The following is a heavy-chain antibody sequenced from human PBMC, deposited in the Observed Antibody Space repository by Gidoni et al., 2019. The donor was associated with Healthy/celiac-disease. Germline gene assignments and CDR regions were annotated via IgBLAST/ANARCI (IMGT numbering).Heavy chain of an antibody. V-gene: IGHV4-31*03. Sequence: QVQLQESGPGLVKPSQTLYLTCTVAGGSISSGGYYWSWIRQHPGKGLEWIGYIYYSGSTYYNPSLKSRVTISVDTSKNQFSLKLSSVTAADTAVYYCARGPTTVTPLIVDYWGQGTLVTVSS. J-gene: IGHJ4*02. D-gene: IGHD4-17*01. CDR1: GGSISSGGYY. CDR2: IYYSGST. CDR3: ARGPTTVTPLIVDY.